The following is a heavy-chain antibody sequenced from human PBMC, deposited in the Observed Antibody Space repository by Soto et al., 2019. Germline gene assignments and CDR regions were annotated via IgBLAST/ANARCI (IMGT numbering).Heavy chain of an antibody. Sequence: AETLSLTFAVSGGSSTDYYWSWIRQPPGKALEWIGYGYHSVSIHYNPSLKTRVTISVDTSENQFSLRLSSVTAADTAVYYCARAFAGFGAYWYFDLWGRGTLVTVSS. D-gene: IGHD3-16*01. CDR1: GGSSTDYY. CDR2: GYHSVSI. CDR3: ARAFAGFGAYWYFDL. J-gene: IGHJ2*01. V-gene: IGHV4-59*01.